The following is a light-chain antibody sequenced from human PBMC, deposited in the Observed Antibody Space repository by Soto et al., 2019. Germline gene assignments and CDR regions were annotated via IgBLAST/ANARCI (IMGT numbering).Light chain of an antibody. CDR2: GTS. V-gene: IGKV3D-15*01. J-gene: IGKJ1*01. Sequence: IAQAPSSLSSSPRHRASLSCRASQSVSSYLAWYQQKPGQTPSLLIYGTSTRATGIPARFSGSGSGTEFTLTISSLQSEDFAVYYCQQYENWPLTFGQGTKVDIK. CDR3: QQYENWPLT. CDR1: QSVSSY.